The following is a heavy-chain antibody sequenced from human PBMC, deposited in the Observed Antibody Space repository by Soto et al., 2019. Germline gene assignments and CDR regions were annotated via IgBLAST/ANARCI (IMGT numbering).Heavy chain of an antibody. D-gene: IGHD3-3*01. CDR1: SGCSSDSSGY. CDR2: IYYSGST. Sequence: SVTRSVGSGCSSDSSGYRGMNSQPPGKGLESIGTIYYSGSTYYNPSLKSRVTISIDTSKNQFSLKLSSVTAADTSEYYCARHPFFWSGFYTGGHFDYWGQGTLVTVSS. J-gene: IGHJ4*02. CDR3: ARHPFFWSGFYTGGHFDY. V-gene: IGHV4-39*01.